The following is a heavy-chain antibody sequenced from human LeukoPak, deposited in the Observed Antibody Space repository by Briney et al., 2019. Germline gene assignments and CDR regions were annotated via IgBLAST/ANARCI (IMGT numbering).Heavy chain of an antibody. V-gene: IGHV1-2*02. D-gene: IGHD5-18*01. CDR2: INPNSGGT. CDR1: GYTFTGYY. J-gene: IGHJ4*02. Sequence: GASVKVSCKASGYTFTGYYMHWVRQAPGQGLEWMGWINPNSGGTNYAQKFQGRVTMTRDTSINTAYMELSRLRSDDTAVYYCASESGYSYGYVPFDYWGQGTLVTVSS. CDR3: ASESGYSYGYVPFDY.